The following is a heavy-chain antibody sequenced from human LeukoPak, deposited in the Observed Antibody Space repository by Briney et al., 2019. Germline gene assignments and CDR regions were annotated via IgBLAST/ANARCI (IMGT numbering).Heavy chain of an antibody. V-gene: IGHV3-33*01. J-gene: IGHJ4*02. CDR1: GFTFSSYG. CDR3: ARSYGDSAPTDY. D-gene: IGHD4-17*01. Sequence: PGGSLRLSCAASGFTFSSYGMHWVRQAPGKGLEWVAVIWYDGSNKYYADSVKGRFTISRDNSKNTLYLQMNSLRAEDTAVYYCARSYGDSAPTDYWGQGTLVTVSS. CDR2: IWYDGSNK.